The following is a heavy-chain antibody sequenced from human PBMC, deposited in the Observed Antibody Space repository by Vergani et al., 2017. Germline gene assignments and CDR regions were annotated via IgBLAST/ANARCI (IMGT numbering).Heavy chain of an antibody. CDR3: AKDAQWLVTADFDY. CDR1: GFTFSDHY. Sequence: EVQLVESGGGLVQPGGSLRLSCVASGFTFSDHYMDWVRQAPGKGLEWVGRTRNKANRYTTEYAASVKGRFTISRDDSKNSLYLLMNSLKTEDTAVYYCAKDAQWLVTADFDYWGQGTLVTVSS. D-gene: IGHD6-19*01. V-gene: IGHV3-72*01. CDR2: TRNKANRYTT. J-gene: IGHJ4*02.